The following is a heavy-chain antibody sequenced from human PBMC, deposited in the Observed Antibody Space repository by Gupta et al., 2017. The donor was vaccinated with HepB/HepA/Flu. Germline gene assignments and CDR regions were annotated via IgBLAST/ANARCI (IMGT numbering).Heavy chain of an antibody. J-gene: IGHJ6*02. D-gene: IGHD6-19*01. CDR3: AKGWGSDWFGNGMDV. CDR1: GFTFSSYG. Sequence: EVQLLESGGGLVQPGGSLSLSCAASGFTFSSYGMSWVRQAPGKGLECVSAIRGSGAGTFYADSVKGRFTISRDTSKNTLHLQMNSLRADDTAVYYCAKGWGSDWFGNGMDVWGQGTTVTVSS. V-gene: IGHV3-23*01. CDR2: IRGSGAGT.